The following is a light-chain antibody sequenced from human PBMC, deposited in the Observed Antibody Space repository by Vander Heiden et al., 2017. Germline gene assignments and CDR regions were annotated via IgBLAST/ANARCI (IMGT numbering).Light chain of an antibody. CDR1: QSIGTY. J-gene: IGKJ5*01. Sequence: DIQMTQSPTSLSASIGDRVTLTCRASQSIGTYLNWYQQIPGKAPKLLIYDASSLQIGVPSRFSGSGSGTEFTLTISSLQTEDFATYYCQQSNSPPVTFGQGTRLDIK. V-gene: IGKV1-39*01. CDR2: DAS. CDR3: QQSNSPPVT.